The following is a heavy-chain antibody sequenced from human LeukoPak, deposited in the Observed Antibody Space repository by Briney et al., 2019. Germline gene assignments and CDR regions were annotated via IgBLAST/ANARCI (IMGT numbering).Heavy chain of an antibody. CDR3: ARRPRYSSGWYYFDS. CDR2: INHSGST. CDR1: GGSFSGDY. D-gene: IGHD6-19*01. V-gene: IGHV4-34*01. J-gene: IGHJ4*02. Sequence: PSETLSLTCAVYGGSFSGDYWNWIRQPPGKGLEWMGEINHSGSTNSNPSLKSRVTISVDRSKNQFSLKLSSVTAADTAVYYSARRPRYSSGWYYFDSWGQGTLVSVSS.